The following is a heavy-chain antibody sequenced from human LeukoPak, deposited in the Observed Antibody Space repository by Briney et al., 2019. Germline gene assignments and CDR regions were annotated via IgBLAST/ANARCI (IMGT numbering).Heavy chain of an antibody. J-gene: IGHJ5*02. Sequence: GGSLRLSCAASGFTFSSYAMHWVRQAPGKGLEWVAVISYDGSNKYYADSVKGRFTISRDNSKNTLYLQMNSLRAEDTAVYYCAREKGFKTYNWFDPWGQGTLVTVSS. CDR3: AREKGFKTYNWFDP. CDR2: ISYDGSNK. CDR1: GFTFSSYA. V-gene: IGHV3-30*04.